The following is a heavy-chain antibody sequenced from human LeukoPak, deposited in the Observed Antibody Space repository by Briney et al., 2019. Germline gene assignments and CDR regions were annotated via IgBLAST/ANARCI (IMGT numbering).Heavy chain of an antibody. CDR3: AREETSGSSSAFDI. D-gene: IGHD1-26*01. V-gene: IGHV1-2*02. CDR2: INPDSGGT. CDR1: GYTFTDHY. Sequence: ASLKVSCEASGYTFTDHYMHWVRQAPGQGLEWMGWINPDSGGTNSAQKFQGRGTMTRDTSISTAYMELSRLRSDDTAVYYCAREETSGSSSAFDIWGQGTMVTVSS. J-gene: IGHJ3*02.